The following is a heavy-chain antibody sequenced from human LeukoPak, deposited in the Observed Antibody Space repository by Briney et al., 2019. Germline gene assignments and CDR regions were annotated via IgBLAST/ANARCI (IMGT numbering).Heavy chain of an antibody. D-gene: IGHD3-10*01. V-gene: IGHV4-59*01. Sequence: SETLSLTCTLSGGSISTYYWSWVRQPPGKGLEWIGYIYYTGSTDYNPSLKSRVTMSVDTSKNQFSLKLSSVTAADTAMYSCARGSVRGEFDPWGQGTLVTVSS. CDR3: ARGSVRGEFDP. CDR2: IYYTGST. CDR1: GGSISTYY. J-gene: IGHJ5*02.